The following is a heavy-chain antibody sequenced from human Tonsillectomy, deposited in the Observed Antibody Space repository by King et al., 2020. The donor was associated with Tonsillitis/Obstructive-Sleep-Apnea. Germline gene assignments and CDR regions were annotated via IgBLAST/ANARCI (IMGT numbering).Heavy chain of an antibody. CDR1: GGSISSSTYY. CDR2: IYYSGST. Sequence: QLQESGPGLVKPSETLSLTCTVSGGSISSSTYYWGWIRQPPGKGLEWIGSIYYSGSTYYNPSLKSRVTISVDTSKNQFSLKLSSVPAADTAVYYCARHYSDYGDYVGYFDYWGQGTLVTVSS. V-gene: IGHV4-39*01. J-gene: IGHJ4*02. CDR3: ARHYSDYGDYVGYFDY. D-gene: IGHD4-17*01.